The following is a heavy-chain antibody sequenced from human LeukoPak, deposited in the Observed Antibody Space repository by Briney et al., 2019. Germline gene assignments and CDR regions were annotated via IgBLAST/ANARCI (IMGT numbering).Heavy chain of an antibody. CDR2: IKEDGREK. D-gene: IGHD2-15*01. CDR3: ARGWGEKGYCRGGTCNNPQFDY. V-gene: IGHV3-7*01. CDR1: GFRFSDYW. Sequence: GGSLRLSCEASGFRFSDYWMTWVRQAPGKGLEWVANIKEDGREKYYVDSVKGRFTLSKDNAKNSVYLQMNSLGAEDTAVYYCARGWGEKGYCRGGTCNNPQFDYWGQGVLVTVSS. J-gene: IGHJ4*02.